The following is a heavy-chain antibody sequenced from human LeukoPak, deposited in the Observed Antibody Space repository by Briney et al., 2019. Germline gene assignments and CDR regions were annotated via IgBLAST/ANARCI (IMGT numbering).Heavy chain of an antibody. CDR3: ATYRQVLLPFES. CDR1: GFTYSDFA. D-gene: IGHD5-18*01. J-gene: IGHJ4*02. CDR2: IFQGGGEV. Sequence: GGSLRLSCAASGFTYSDFAMIWVRQSPGKKGLEWVSSIFQGGGEVHYADSVRGRFTISRDNSKSTLFLQMNSLRAEDTAIYYCATYRQVLLPFESWGQGTLVTVSS. V-gene: IGHV3-23*01.